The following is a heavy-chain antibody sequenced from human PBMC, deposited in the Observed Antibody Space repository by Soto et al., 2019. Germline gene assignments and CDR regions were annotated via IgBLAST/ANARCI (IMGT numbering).Heavy chain of an antibody. J-gene: IGHJ6*02. CDR3: AREGEFGADSYYYGMDV. D-gene: IGHD3-3*01. CDR1: GFTFSSYA. CDR2: IYYDGSNT. V-gene: IGHV3-30-3*01. Sequence: PGGSLRLSCAASGFTFSSYAMHWVRQAPGKGLEWVAVIYYDGSNTYYADSVKGRFTISRDNAKNTLYLQMNSLRAEDTAVYYCAREGEFGADSYYYGMDVWGQGTTVTVSS.